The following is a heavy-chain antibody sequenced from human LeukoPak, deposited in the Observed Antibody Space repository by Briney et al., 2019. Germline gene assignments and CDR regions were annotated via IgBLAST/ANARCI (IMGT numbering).Heavy chain of an antibody. J-gene: IGHJ4*02. CDR2: INPNTGNP. D-gene: IGHD6-19*01. Sequence: GAXVKVSCKASGYTFTRYAMNWLRQAPGQGLEWMGWINPNTGNPTYAQAFTGRFVFSLDTSVSTAYLQISSLNTEDTAVYYCAIDQPVAGVSNFDSWGQGTLVTVSS. CDR1: GYTFTRYA. V-gene: IGHV7-4-1*02. CDR3: AIDQPVAGVSNFDS.